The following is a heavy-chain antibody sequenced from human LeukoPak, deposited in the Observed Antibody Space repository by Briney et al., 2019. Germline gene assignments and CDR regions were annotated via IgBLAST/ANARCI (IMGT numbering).Heavy chain of an antibody. J-gene: IGHJ6*02. CDR1: GYTFTSYA. Sequence: ASVKVSCKASGYTFTSYAMHWVRQAPEQRLEWMGWINAGNGNTKYSQKFQGRVTITRDTSASTAYMELSSLRSEDTAVYYCARCPASYGDYYYYGMDVWGQGTTVTVSS. CDR3: ARCPASYGDYYYYGMDV. V-gene: IGHV1-3*01. CDR2: INAGNGNT. D-gene: IGHD3-10*01.